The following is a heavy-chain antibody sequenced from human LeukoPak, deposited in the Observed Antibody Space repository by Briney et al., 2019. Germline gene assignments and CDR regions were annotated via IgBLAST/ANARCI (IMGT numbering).Heavy chain of an antibody. CDR3: ARDRERRSGQNSYFDF. CDR2: ISSSGSTI. V-gene: IGHV3-48*04. D-gene: IGHD3-3*01. Sequence: GGSLRLSCAASGFTFSSYAMHWVRQAPGKGLEWVSYISSSGSTIYYADSVKGRFTISRDNAKNSLYLQMNSLRAEDTAVYYCARDRERRSGQNSYFDFCGQGTRVMVTS. CDR1: GFTFSSYA. J-gene: IGHJ4*02.